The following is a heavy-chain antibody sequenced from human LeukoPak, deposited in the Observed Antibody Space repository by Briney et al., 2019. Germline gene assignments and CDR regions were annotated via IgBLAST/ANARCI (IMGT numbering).Heavy chain of an antibody. D-gene: IGHD4/OR15-4a*01. V-gene: IGHV3-74*01. CDR3: AREADGAHNWYLDL. CDR1: GFTFSDYW. Sequence: GGSLRLSCAASGFTFSDYWMHWVRQVPGKGLVWVARILNDGSATTYADFVKGRFTISRDNAKNTLYLQMNSLRVGDTAVYYCAREADGAHNWYLDLWGRGTLVPVSS. CDR2: ILNDGSAT. J-gene: IGHJ2*01.